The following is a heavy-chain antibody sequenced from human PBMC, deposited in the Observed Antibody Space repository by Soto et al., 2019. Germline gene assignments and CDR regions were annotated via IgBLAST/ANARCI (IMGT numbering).Heavy chain of an antibody. CDR3: ARDLSSTSIYYFDD. J-gene: IGHJ4*02. Sequence: ASVKVSCKASGYTFTGYYMHWVRQAPGQRLEWMGWINPNSGGTNYAQKFQGWVTMTRDTSISTAYMELSRLRSDDTAVYYCARDLSSTSIYYFDDWGQGTPVTVSS. CDR1: GYTFTGYY. V-gene: IGHV1-2*04. CDR2: INPNSGGT. D-gene: IGHD2-2*01.